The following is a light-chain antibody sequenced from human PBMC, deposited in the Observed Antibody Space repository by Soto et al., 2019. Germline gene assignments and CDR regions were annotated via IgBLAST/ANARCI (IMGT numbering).Light chain of an antibody. CDR2: EAS. J-gene: IGKJ4*01. CDR3: QQPANWPLT. Sequence: EIVLTQSPATLSLSPGERATLSCRASQSVGNNLAWYQQKPGQATGLLIYEASTRSTGIPARFSGSGSGTDFTLTISSLEPEDFAVYSCQQPANWPLTFGGGKKVEIK. CDR1: QSVGNN. V-gene: IGKV3-11*01.